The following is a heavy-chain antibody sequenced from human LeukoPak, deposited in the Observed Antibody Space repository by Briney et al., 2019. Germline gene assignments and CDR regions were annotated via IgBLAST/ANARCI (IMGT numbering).Heavy chain of an antibody. CDR2: IYSGGST. Sequence: GGSLRLSCTASGFTFSSYSLNWVRQAPGKGLEWVSAIYSGGSTYYADSVKGRFTISRDNSKNTLYLQMNSLRAEDTAVYYCARGSPPFDPWGQGTLVTVSS. CDR1: GFTFSSYS. CDR3: ARGSPPFDP. V-gene: IGHV3-53*01. D-gene: IGHD3-10*01. J-gene: IGHJ5*02.